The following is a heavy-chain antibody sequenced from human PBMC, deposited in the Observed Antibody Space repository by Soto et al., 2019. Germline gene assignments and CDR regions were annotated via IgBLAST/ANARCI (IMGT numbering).Heavy chain of an antibody. Sequence: PGESLKISCKGSGYSFATYWVGWVRQMPGKGLEWMGIIYPDDSDTRYNPSFQGQVTISADKSISTSYLQWSSLKASDTAIYYCARHINCISARCDLPYYYFGMDVWGQGTTVTVSS. V-gene: IGHV5-51*01. J-gene: IGHJ6*02. CDR2: IYPDDSDT. D-gene: IGHD2-2*01. CDR3: ARHINCISARCDLPYYYFGMDV. CDR1: GYSFATYW.